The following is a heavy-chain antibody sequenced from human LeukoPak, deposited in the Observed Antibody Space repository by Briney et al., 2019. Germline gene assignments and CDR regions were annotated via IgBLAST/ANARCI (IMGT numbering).Heavy chain of an antibody. CDR1: GYSISSGYY. D-gene: IGHD2-15*01. V-gene: IGHV4-38-2*02. CDR2: IYHSGST. J-gene: IGHJ3*02. Sequence: PSETLSLTCTVSGYSISSGYYWGWIRQPPGEGLEWIGSIYHSGSTYYNPSLKSRVTISVDTSKNQFSLKLSSVTAADTAVYYCARELLLSRAFDIWGQGTMVTVSS. CDR3: ARELLLSRAFDI.